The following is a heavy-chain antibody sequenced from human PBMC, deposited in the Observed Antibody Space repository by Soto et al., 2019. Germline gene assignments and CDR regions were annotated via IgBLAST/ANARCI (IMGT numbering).Heavy chain of an antibody. J-gene: IGHJ4*02. CDR1: GFSVSSSH. Sequence: GGSLRLSCAASGFSVSSSHMIWVRQAPGKGLEWVSAISGSGGSTYYADSVKGRFTISRDNSKNTLYLQMNSLRAEDTAIYYCATTSSGWYMKWGQGTLVTVSS. V-gene: IGHV3-23*01. D-gene: IGHD6-19*01. CDR2: ISGSGGST. CDR3: ATTSSGWYMK.